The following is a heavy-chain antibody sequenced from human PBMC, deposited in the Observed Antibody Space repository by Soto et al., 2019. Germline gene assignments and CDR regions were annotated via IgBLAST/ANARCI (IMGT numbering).Heavy chain of an antibody. CDR1: GFTFSSYA. V-gene: IGHV3-30-3*01. CDR2: ISYDGSNK. D-gene: IGHD3-22*01. Sequence: TGGSLRLSCAASGFTFSSYAMHWVRQAPGKGLEWVAVISYDGSNKYYADSVKGRFTISRDNSKNTLYLQMNSLRAEDTAVYYCARDNYYDSMNNWFDPWGQGTLVTVSS. CDR3: ARDNYYDSMNNWFDP. J-gene: IGHJ5*02.